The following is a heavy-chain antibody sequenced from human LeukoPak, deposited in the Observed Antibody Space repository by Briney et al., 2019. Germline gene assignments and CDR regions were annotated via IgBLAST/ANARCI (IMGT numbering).Heavy chain of an antibody. Sequence: GGSLRLSCAASGFTFSNYAMSWVRQAPGKGLEWVSAITGSGGNTYYADSVKGRFTISRDNSKNTLFLQMNSLRAEDTAVYYCAKWGDYDVLTGYYVSDYWGQGTLVTVSS. D-gene: IGHD3-9*01. CDR1: GFTFSNYA. CDR2: ITGSGGNT. V-gene: IGHV3-23*01. CDR3: AKWGDYDVLTGYYVSDY. J-gene: IGHJ4*02.